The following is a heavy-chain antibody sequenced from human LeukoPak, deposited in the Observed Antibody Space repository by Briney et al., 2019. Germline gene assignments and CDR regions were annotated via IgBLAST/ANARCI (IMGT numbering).Heavy chain of an antibody. Sequence: GGSLRLSCAASGFTFSSYGMHWVRQAPGKGLEWVAVIWYDGSNKYYADSVKGRFTISRDNSKNTLYLQMNSLRAEDTAVYYCARDQRVVGSSGLQSAFDIWGQGTMVTVSS. J-gene: IGHJ3*02. CDR1: GFTFSSYG. CDR3: ARDQRVVGSSGLQSAFDI. D-gene: IGHD3-22*01. V-gene: IGHV3-33*01. CDR2: IWYDGSNK.